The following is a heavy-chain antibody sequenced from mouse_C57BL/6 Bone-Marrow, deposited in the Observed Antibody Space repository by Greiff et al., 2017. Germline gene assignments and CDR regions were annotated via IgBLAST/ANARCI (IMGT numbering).Heavy chain of an antibody. CDR1: GFNFNDDY. CDR3: TTVVHF. CDR2: IDPENGDT. V-gene: IGHV14-4*01. Sequence: EVQLKESGAELVRPGASVKLSCTASGFNFNDDYMNWVKQRPEQGLEWIGRIDPENGDTEYASKFQGKATITADTSSNTAYLQLSSLTSEDTAVYYCTTVVHFWGQGTTLTVSA. D-gene: IGHD1-1*01. J-gene: IGHJ2*01.